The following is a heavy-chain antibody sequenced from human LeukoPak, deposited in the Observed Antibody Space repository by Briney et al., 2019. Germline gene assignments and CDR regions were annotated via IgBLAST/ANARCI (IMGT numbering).Heavy chain of an antibody. J-gene: IGHJ4*02. CDR1: GGSISSYY. CDR3: ASSYYYGSGSELDY. CDR2: IYYSGST. V-gene: IGHV4-59*01. D-gene: IGHD3-10*01. Sequence: SETLSLTCTVSGGSISSYYWSWIRQPPGKGLEWIGYIYYSGSTNYNPSLKSRVTISVDTSKNQFSLKLSSVTAADTAVYYCASSYYYGSGSELDYWGQGTLVTVSS.